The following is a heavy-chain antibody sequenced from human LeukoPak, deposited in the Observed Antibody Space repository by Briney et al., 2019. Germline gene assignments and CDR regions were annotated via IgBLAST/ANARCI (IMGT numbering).Heavy chain of an antibody. CDR3: ARGVNWNDDSTSFDY. D-gene: IGHD1-20*01. Sequence: SETLSLTCTVSGGSISRYYWSWIRQPPGKGLEWIGYIYCSGNTDYDPSLKSRVTISVDTSKNQFSLKLSSVTAADTAVYYCARGVNWNDDSTSFDYWGQGTLVTVSS. J-gene: IGHJ4*02. CDR1: GGSISRYY. V-gene: IGHV4-59*01. CDR2: IYCSGNT.